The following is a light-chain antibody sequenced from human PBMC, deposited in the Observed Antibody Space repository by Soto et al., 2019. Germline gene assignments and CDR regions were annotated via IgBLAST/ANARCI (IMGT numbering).Light chain of an antibody. CDR2: EVS. CDR1: SSDVGAYHY. Sequence: QSALTQPASVSGSPGQSITISCAGTSSDVGAYHYVSWYQQHPGSTPKIMIYEVSNRPSGVSDRFSGSKSGNTASLTISGLQAGDEDDYYCSSFTTSSTRVFGGGTKLTVL. J-gene: IGLJ2*01. CDR3: SSFTTSSTRV. V-gene: IGLV2-14*01.